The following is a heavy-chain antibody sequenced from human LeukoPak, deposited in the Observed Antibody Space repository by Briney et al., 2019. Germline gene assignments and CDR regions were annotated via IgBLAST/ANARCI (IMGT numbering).Heavy chain of an antibody. V-gene: IGHV4-39*07. D-gene: IGHD3-16*01. CDR2: IYYGGST. J-gene: IGHJ4*02. Sequence: SETLSLTCTVSGGSISSSSYYWGWIRQPPGKGLEWIGSIYYGGSTYYNPSLESRVTILVDTSKNQFSLKLSSVTAADTAVYYCASLTGEWNYWGQGTLVTVSS. CDR1: GGSISSSSYY. CDR3: ASLTGEWNY.